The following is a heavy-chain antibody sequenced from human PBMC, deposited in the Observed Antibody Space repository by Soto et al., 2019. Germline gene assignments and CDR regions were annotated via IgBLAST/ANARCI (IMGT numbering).Heavy chain of an antibody. D-gene: IGHD3-22*01. J-gene: IGHJ4*02. CDR2: IIPIFGTA. V-gene: IGHV1-69*13. Sequence: GASVKVSCKASGGTFSSYAISWVRQAPGQGLEWMGGIIPIFGTANYAQKFQGRVTITADESTSTAYMELSSLRSEDTAVYYCARYGGGYYDSSGYYPKFDYWGQGTLVTSPQ. CDR3: ARYGGGYYDSSGYYPKFDY. CDR1: GGTFSSYA.